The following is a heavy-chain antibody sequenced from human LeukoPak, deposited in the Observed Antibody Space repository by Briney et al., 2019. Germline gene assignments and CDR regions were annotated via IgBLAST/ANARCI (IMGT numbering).Heavy chain of an antibody. CDR2: IYTSGST. CDR3: ARHSYSGSYHGSWDY. CDR1: GGSISSYY. D-gene: IGHD1-26*01. V-gene: IGHV4-4*09. J-gene: IGHJ4*02. Sequence: PSETLSLTCTVSGGSISSYYWSWIRQPPGKGLEWIGYIYTSGSTNYNPSLKSRVTISVDTSKNQFSLKLSSVTAADTAVYYCARHSYSGSYHGSWDYWGQGTLVTVSS.